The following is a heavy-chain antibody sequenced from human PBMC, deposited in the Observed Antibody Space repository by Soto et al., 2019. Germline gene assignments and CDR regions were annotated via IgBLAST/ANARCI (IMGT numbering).Heavy chain of an antibody. Sequence: QVQLVQSGAEMKEPGSSVKVSCKTSGGTFSSSAISWLRQAPGQGLEWMGGIIALLRTPDYAQKFQGRVTIAEAESTSTAYMELSSLRSEDTAVYYCARDNDRLQLGGNYYYILDVWGQGTTITVSS. CDR1: GGTFSSSA. V-gene: IGHV1-69*12. CDR3: ARDNDRLQLGGNYYYILDV. D-gene: IGHD4-4*01. CDR2: IIALLRTP. J-gene: IGHJ6*02.